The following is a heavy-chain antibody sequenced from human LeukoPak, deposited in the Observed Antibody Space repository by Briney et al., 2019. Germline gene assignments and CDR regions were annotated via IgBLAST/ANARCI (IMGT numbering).Heavy chain of an antibody. J-gene: IGHJ4*02. CDR3: AKVDGTGNSVFDY. CDR2: INPDGRST. V-gene: IGHV3-74*01. CDR1: GPTSNTYW. Sequence: PGGSLSLSCAASGPTSNTYWMHWVRHAPGKGRVWVSRINPDGRSTNYAHSVKGRFTISTDTAKNTLYLQMNRQRVQDPATYYCAKVDGTGNSVFDYWGQGTLVPVSS. D-gene: IGHD6-19*01.